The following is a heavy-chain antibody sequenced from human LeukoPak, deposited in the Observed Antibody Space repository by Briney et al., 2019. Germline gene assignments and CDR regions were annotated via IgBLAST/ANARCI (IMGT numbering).Heavy chain of an antibody. CDR3: TRGQGWLQPLDS. CDR1: GYTFTTYD. CDR2: MNPKSGNT. D-gene: IGHD5-24*01. J-gene: IGHJ4*02. Sequence: ASVKVSCKTSGYTFTTYDINWVRQATGEGLEWMGWMNPKSGNTGYALKFQGRVTMTRNNSIGTAYMEVRSLRLDDTAVYYCTRGQGWLQPLDSWGQGVLVAVSS. V-gene: IGHV1-8*01.